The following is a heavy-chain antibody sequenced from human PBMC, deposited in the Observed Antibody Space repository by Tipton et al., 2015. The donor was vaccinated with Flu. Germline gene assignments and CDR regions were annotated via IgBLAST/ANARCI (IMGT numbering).Heavy chain of an antibody. CDR3: ARGSGSGTDVTFYF. V-gene: IGHV4-4*07. CDR2: IYTSGNT. Sequence: LRLSCNVSGGSLSGYYWSWIRQPAGKGLEWIGRIYTSGNTNYSPSLKSRVTMSVDTSKNQFSLRLTSVTSADTAVYCCARGSGSGTDVTFYFWGQGTLVTVSS. CDR1: GGSLSGYY. J-gene: IGHJ4*02. D-gene: IGHD3-10*01.